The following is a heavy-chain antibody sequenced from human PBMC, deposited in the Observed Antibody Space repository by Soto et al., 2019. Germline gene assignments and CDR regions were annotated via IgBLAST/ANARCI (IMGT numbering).Heavy chain of an antibody. Sequence: GESLKISCKGSGYSFTSYWISWVRQMPGKGLEWMGRIDPSDSYTNYGPSFQGHVTISADKSISTAYLQWSSLKASDTAMYYCARRPYDSSGYLDYWGQGTLVTVSS. V-gene: IGHV5-10-1*01. CDR3: ARRPYDSSGYLDY. D-gene: IGHD3-22*01. J-gene: IGHJ4*02. CDR1: GYSFTSYW. CDR2: IDPSDSYT.